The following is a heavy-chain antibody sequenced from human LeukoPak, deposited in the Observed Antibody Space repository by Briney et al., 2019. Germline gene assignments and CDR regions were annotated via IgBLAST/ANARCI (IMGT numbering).Heavy chain of an antibody. CDR3: ARTPEYYYDSSSYYGR. CDR1: GFTFSSYW. J-gene: IGHJ1*01. V-gene: IGHV3-74*01. D-gene: IGHD3-22*01. CDR2: INSDGSST. Sequence: GGSLRLSCAASGFTFSSYWMHWVRQAPGKGLVWVSRINSDGSSTSYADSVKGRFTISRDNAKNTLYLQMNSLRAEDTAVYYCARTPEYYYDSSSYYGRWGQGTLVTVSS.